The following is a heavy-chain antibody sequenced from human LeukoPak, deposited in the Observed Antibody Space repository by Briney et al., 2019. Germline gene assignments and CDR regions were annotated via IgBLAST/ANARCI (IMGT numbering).Heavy chain of an antibody. J-gene: IGHJ4*02. CDR2: IYPRDGST. CDR1: GYTFTSNY. V-gene: IGHV1-46*01. CDR3: ARDQEGFDY. Sequence: RGASVNVSCKASGYTFTSNYIHWVRQAPGQGLEWMGMIYPRDGSTSYAQKFQGRVTVTRDTSTSTVHMELSGLRSEDTAVYYCARDQEGFDYWGQGTLVTVSS.